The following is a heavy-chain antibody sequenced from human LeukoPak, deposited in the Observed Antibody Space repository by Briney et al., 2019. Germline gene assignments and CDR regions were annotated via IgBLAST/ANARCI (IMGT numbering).Heavy chain of an antibody. CDR2: IKQDGSEK. CDR1: GFTFSSYW. J-gene: IGHJ4*02. CDR3: ARGEYYYDGGY. D-gene: IGHD3-22*01. V-gene: IGHV3-7*04. Sequence: GGSLRLFCAASGFTFSSYWMSWVRQAPGKGLEWVVNIKQDGSEKYYVDSVKGRFTISRENAKNSLFLQMNSLRAEDTAVYYCARGEYYYDGGYWGQGTLVTVSS.